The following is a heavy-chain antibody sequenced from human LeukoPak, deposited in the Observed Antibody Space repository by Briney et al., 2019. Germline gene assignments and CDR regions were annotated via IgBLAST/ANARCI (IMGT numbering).Heavy chain of an antibody. CDR1: GGSISSSSYY. CDR2: IYYSGST. Sequence: SETLSLTCTVSGGSISSSSYYWGWIRQPPGKGLEWIGIIYYSGSTYYNPSLKSRLTISVDASKNQFSLKLSSVTATDTAVYYCARRGYCSSTSCYEYWFDPWGQGTLVTVSS. J-gene: IGHJ5*02. V-gene: IGHV4-39*01. D-gene: IGHD2-2*01. CDR3: ARRGYCSSTSCYEYWFDP.